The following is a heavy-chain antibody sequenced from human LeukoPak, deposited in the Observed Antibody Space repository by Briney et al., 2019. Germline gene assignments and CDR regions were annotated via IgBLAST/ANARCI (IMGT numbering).Heavy chain of an antibody. Sequence: PSETLSLTCAVYGGSFSGYYWSWIRQPPGKGLEWIGEINHSGSTNYNPSLKSRVTISVDTSKNQFSLKLSSVTAADTAVYYCARPMTGYYSYYMDVWGKGTTVTISS. D-gene: IGHD3-9*01. CDR3: ARPMTGYYSYYMDV. CDR2: INHSGST. CDR1: GGSFSGYY. J-gene: IGHJ6*03. V-gene: IGHV4-34*01.